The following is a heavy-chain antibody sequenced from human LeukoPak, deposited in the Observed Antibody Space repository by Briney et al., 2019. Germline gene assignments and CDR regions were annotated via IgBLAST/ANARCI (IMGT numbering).Heavy chain of an antibody. V-gene: IGHV1-18*01. CDR3: ARDGWSLGP. CDR1: GYTFASYD. J-gene: IGHJ5*02. Sequence: ASVKVSCKASGYTFASYDVTWVRQAPGPGPEWMAWISVYSGNTEYAQKFQDRVTLTADTSTSTVYMELRSLRSDDTAVYYCARDGWSLGPWGQGTLVTVSS. D-gene: IGHD2-8*01. CDR2: ISVYSGNT.